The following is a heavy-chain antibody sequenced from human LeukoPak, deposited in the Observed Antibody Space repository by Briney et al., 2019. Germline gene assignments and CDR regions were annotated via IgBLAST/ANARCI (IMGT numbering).Heavy chain of an antibody. J-gene: IGHJ3*02. D-gene: IGHD2/OR15-2a*01. Sequence: SETLSLTCTVSGGSISSTNYYWGWIRQPPGKGLEWIGSIYYSGNTYYTPSLKSRVTISVDTSKNQFSLKLNSVTAADTAVFYCARLRRSRNTFDIRGQGTMVTVSS. V-gene: IGHV4-39*01. CDR1: GGSISSTNYY. CDR3: ARLRRSRNTFDI. CDR2: IYYSGNT.